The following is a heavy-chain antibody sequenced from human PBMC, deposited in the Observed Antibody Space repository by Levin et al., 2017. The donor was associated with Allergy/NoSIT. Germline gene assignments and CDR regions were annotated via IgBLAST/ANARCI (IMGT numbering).Heavy chain of an antibody. CDR1: GGPVSSGSYY. Sequence: PSETLSLTCTVPGGPVSSGSYYWSWIRQPPGKGLEWIGYIYYSGSTNYNPSLKSRVSISVDTSKNQLSLKLCSVTAAGTAVYYCARNVDGGNAYNWFDPWGQGTLVTVSS. CDR3: ARNVDGGNAYNWFDP. J-gene: IGHJ5*02. V-gene: IGHV4-61*01. D-gene: IGHD4-23*01. CDR2: IYYSGST.